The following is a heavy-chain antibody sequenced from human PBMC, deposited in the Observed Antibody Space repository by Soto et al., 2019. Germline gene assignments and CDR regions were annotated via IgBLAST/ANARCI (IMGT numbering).Heavy chain of an antibody. CDR2: IYYSGST. CDR1: GGSISSYY. J-gene: IGHJ4*02. V-gene: IGHV4-59*08. Sequence: SETLSLTCTVSGGSISSYYWSWIRQPPGKGLEWIGYIYYSGSTNYNPSLKSRVTISVDTSKNQFSLKLSSVTAADTAVYYCARHYPGYCSGGSCYPYYFDYWGQGTLVTVSS. D-gene: IGHD2-15*01. CDR3: ARHYPGYCSGGSCYPYYFDY.